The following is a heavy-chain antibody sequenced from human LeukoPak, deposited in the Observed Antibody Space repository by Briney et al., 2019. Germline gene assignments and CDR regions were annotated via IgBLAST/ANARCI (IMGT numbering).Heavy chain of an antibody. J-gene: IGHJ4*02. V-gene: IGHV3-53*01. D-gene: IGHD1-26*01. CDR1: GFTVSSTY. Sequence: GGSLRLSCAASGFTVSSTYMSWVRQAPGKGLEWVSVIYKDGKIYYIDSVKGRFTISRDTSKNTLYLQMNSLRVEDTAVYYCARSYSGSLNALDYWGQGTLVTVSS. CDR2: IYKDGKI. CDR3: ARSYSGSLNALDY.